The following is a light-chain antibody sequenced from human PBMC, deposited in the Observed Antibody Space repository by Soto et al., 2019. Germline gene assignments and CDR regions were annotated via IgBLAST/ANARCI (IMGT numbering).Light chain of an antibody. J-gene: IGKJ4*01. CDR3: QQYNNWPPT. Sequence: EIVMTQSPATLSVSPGERATLSCRTSQSVNNNLAWYQQKPGQAPRLLVQGASTRAAGIPARFSGSGSGTEFNLTISSLLSEDFAVFYCQQYNNWPPTFGGGTKVEIK. CDR2: GAS. CDR1: QSVNNN. V-gene: IGKV3-15*01.